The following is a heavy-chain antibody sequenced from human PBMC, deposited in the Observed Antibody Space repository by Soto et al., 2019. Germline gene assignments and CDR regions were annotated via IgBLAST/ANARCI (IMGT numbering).Heavy chain of an antibody. Sequence: QITLKESGPPLVKPTQTLTLTCTFSGFSLSTSGVGVGWIRQPPGKALEWLALIYWNDDKRYSPSLKSRLTITKDTSKNQVVLTMTNMDPVDTATYYCAHETHTYYDFWSGYYPSTGGWYFDLWGRGTLVTVSS. CDR3: AHETHTYYDFWSGYYPSTGGWYFDL. CDR1: GFSLSTSGVG. CDR2: IYWNDDK. D-gene: IGHD3-3*01. J-gene: IGHJ2*01. V-gene: IGHV2-5*01.